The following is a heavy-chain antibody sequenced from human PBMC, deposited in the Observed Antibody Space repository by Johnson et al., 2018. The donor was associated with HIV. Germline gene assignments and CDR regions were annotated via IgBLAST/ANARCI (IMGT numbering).Heavy chain of an antibody. J-gene: IGHJ3*02. CDR3: ARGIAVSNWVDI. CDR2: ISYDGSNK. CDR1: GFTFSSYG. D-gene: IGHD6-19*01. Sequence: QVQLVESGGGVVQPGGSLRLSCAASGFTFSSYGMHWVRQAPGKGLEWVAVISYDGSNKYYADSVKGRFTISRDNSKNTLYLQMNSLRAEDTAVYYCARGIAVSNWVDIWGQGTMVTVSS. V-gene: IGHV3-30*19.